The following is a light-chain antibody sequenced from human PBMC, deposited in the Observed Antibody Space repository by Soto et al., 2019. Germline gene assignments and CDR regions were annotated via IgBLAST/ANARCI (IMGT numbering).Light chain of an antibody. Sequence: NGLSQSPGTLSLSTGQRATLSCRASQSLSGNYLAWYQQKPGQAPRVLIYRASIRATGISDRFSGSGSGTDFTLTISSLQSEDFAVYYCQQYNNWPPITFGQRTRLAI. J-gene: IGKJ5*01. V-gene: IGKV3-20*01. CDR2: RAS. CDR3: QQYNNWPPIT. CDR1: QSLSGNY.